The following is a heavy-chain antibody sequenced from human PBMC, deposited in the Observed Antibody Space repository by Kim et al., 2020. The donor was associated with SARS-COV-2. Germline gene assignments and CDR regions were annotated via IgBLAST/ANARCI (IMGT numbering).Heavy chain of an antibody. CDR3: ARVEYSSSYADP. J-gene: IGHJ5*02. Sequence: RYSPSFQGQVTISADKSISTAYLQWSSLKASDTAMYYCARVEYSSSYADPWGQGTLVTVSS. V-gene: IGHV5-51*01. D-gene: IGHD6-6*01.